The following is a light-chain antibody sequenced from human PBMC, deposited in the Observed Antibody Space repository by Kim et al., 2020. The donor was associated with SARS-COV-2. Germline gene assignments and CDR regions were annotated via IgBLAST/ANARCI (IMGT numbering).Light chain of an antibody. CDR1: NIESKS. Sequence: APGKTDSITCAGDNIESKSVHWYQQKPGQAPVLVISYDSDRPSGIPERLSGSNSDNTATLTISEVEAGDEADYYCQVWDSSSVHRVFGGGTQLTVL. CDR3: QVWDSSSVHRV. V-gene: IGLV3-21*04. J-gene: IGLJ2*01. CDR2: YDS.